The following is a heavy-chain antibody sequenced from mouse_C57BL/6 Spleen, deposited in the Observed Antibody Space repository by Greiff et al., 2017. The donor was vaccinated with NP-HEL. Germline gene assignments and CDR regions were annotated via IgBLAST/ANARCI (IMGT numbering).Heavy chain of an antibody. CDR3: ARSPYDYGDFDY. CDR1: GYTFTSYW. J-gene: IGHJ2*01. D-gene: IGHD2-4*01. V-gene: IGHV1-69*01. CDR2: IDPSDSYT. Sequence: QVQLQQPGAELVMPGASVKLSCKASGYTFTSYWMHWVKQRPGQGLEWIGEIDPSDSYTNYNQKFKGKSTLTVDKSSSTAYMQLSSLTSEDSAVYYCARSPYDYGDFDYWGQGTTLTVSS.